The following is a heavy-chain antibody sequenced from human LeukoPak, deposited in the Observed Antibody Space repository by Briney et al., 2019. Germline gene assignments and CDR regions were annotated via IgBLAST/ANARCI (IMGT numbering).Heavy chain of an antibody. Sequence: GGSLRHSCAASGFTFSACSMNWVRQAPGKGLEWVSVISRDSAYIYYGDSVKGRFTVSRDNAKNSLSLHMSSLRAEDTGVYYCARDGTGWSRDYWGQGTLVTVSS. D-gene: IGHD6-19*01. J-gene: IGHJ4*02. CDR1: GFTFSACS. CDR2: ISRDSAYI. CDR3: ARDGTGWSRDY. V-gene: IGHV3-21*01.